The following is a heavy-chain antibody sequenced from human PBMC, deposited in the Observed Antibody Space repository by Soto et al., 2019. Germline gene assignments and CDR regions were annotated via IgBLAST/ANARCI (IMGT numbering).Heavy chain of an antibody. CDR1: GFTFSKAW. J-gene: IGHJ4*02. V-gene: IGHV3-15*01. CDR2: IMSKPDGGTT. CDR3: TTDSGMSPYSFDY. Sequence: SLRLSCATSGFTFSKAWVGWVRQAPGKGLEWVGRIMSKPDGGTTDYAAPVKGRFTISRDDSKSTLYLQMNSLKTGDTAFYYCTTDSGMSPYSFDYWGQGTLVTVSS. D-gene: IGHD1-26*01.